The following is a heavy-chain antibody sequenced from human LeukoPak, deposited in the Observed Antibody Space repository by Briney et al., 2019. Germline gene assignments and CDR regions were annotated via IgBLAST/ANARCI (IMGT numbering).Heavy chain of an antibody. D-gene: IGHD6-13*01. CDR2: IYYSGST. V-gene: IGHV4-39*01. CDR1: GGSISSSSYY. J-gene: IGHJ4*02. CDR3: ARLRKQQLADY. Sequence: PSETLSLTCTVSGGSISSSSYYWGWIRQPPGKGLERIGSIYYSGSTYYNPSLKSRVTISVDTSKNQFSLKLSSVTAADTAVYYCARLRKQQLADYWGQGTLVTVSS.